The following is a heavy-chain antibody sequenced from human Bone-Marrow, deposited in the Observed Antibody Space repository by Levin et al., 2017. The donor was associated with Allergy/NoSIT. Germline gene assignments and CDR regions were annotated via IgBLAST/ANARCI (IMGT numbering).Heavy chain of an antibody. CDR3: ARDLSGGLPDAFDI. J-gene: IGHJ3*02. CDR1: GYSFTSYY. V-gene: IGHV1-46*01. CDR2: INPRGGST. Sequence: LGESLKISCKASGYSFTSYYLHWVRQAPGQGLEWMAMINPRGGSTTYAQRFQGRVTMTRDTSTSTVYMELSSLRSEDTAVYYCARDLSGGLPDAFDIWGQGTIVSVSS. D-gene: IGHD1-1*01.